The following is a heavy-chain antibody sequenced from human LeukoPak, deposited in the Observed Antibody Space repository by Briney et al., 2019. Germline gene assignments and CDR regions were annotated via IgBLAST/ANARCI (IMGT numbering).Heavy chain of an antibody. CDR3: ARARHGGARYWYFDL. D-gene: IGHD2-21*01. Sequence: SETLSLTCTVSGGSISSYYWSWIRQPSGKGLEWIGYIYYSVTTNYNPSLKRRVTISVDTSKNQFSLKLSSVTAADTAVYYCARARHGGARYWYFDLWGRGTLVTVPS. J-gene: IGHJ2*01. CDR2: IYYSVTT. V-gene: IGHV4-59*01. CDR1: GGSISSYY.